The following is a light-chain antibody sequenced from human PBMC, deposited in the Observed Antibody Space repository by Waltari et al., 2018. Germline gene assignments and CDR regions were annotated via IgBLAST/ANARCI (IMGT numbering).Light chain of an antibody. CDR3: HQIASLPRT. J-gene: IGKJ1*01. CDR1: QSIGSR. Sequence: EIVLTQSPDFQSVIPEEKVTITCRASQSIGSRLHWFQQKPNQSPKLLIKYASQSIPGVPARFSGSGSGTDFTLPINSLEAEDAAVYYCHQIASLPRTFGPGTKVEIK. CDR2: YAS. V-gene: IGKV6D-21*02.